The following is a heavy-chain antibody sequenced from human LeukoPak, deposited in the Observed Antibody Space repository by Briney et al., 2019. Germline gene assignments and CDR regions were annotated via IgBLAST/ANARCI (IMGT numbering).Heavy chain of an antibody. V-gene: IGHV3-7*01. J-gene: IGHJ6*03. CDR3: ASSYYYYYYMDV. Sequence: PGGSLRPSCAASGFTFSSNWMSWVRQAPGKGLEWVANIRQDGSEKYYLDSVEGRFTISRDNGKNSLYLQMNSLRAEDTAVYYCASSYYYYYYMDVWGKGTTVTVSS. CDR1: GFTFSSNW. CDR2: IRQDGSEK.